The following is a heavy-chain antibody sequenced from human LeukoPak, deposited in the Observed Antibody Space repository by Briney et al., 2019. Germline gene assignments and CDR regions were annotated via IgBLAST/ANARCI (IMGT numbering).Heavy chain of an antibody. J-gene: IGHJ3*02. CDR2: ISYDGSNK. CDR1: GFTFSSYG. Sequence: PGRSLRLSCAASGFTFSSYGMHWVRQAPGKGLEWVAVISYDGSNKYYADSVKGRFTISRDNAKNSLYLQMNSLRAEDTAVYYCARVFWGGYAFDIWGQGTMVTVSS. D-gene: IGHD7-27*01. CDR3: ARVFWGGYAFDI. V-gene: IGHV3-30*03.